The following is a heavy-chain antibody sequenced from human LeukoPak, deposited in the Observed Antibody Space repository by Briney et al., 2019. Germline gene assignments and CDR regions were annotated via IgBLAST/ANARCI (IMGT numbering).Heavy chain of an antibody. CDR3: ARVVFGEHVNWFDP. Sequence: SQTLSLTCAISGDSVSSNSVAWNWIRQSPSRGLEWLGRTYYRSKWYNDYAVSVKSRITINPDTSKNQFSLQLNSVTPEDTAVYYCARVVFGEHVNWFDPWGQGTLVTVSS. V-gene: IGHV6-1*01. J-gene: IGHJ5*02. CDR1: GDSVSSNSVA. D-gene: IGHD3-10*01. CDR2: TYYRSKWYN.